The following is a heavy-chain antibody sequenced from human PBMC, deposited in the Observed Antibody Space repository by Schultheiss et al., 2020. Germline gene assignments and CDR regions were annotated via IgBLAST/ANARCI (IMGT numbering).Heavy chain of an antibody. CDR2: ISYDGSNK. CDR3: ARELRITMVRGVIGYYYYGMDV. V-gene: IGHV3-30*03. Sequence: GGSLRLSCAASGFTFSSYWMHWVRQAPGKGLEWVAVISYDGSNKYYADSVKGRFTISRDNSKNTLYLQMNSLRAEDTAVYYCARELRITMVRGVIGYYYYGMDVWGQGTTVTFSS. CDR1: GFTFSSYW. D-gene: IGHD3-10*01. J-gene: IGHJ6*02.